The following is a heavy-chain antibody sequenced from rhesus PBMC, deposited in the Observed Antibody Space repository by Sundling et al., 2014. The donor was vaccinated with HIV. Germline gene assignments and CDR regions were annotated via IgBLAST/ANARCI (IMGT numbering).Heavy chain of an antibody. CDR3: AKVEGTYWSDYWDY. CDR1: GFTFISYD. Sequence: EVQLVETGGGLVQPGGSLKLSCAASGFTFISYDMSWVRQAPGKGLEWVSSINTGGYSTNYADSVKGRFTISRDNSKNTLSLQMNSLRAEDTAVYYCAKVEGTYWSDYWDYWGQGVLVTVSS. CDR2: INTGGYST. V-gene: IGHV3-103*01. D-gene: IGHD3-22*01. J-gene: IGHJ4*01.